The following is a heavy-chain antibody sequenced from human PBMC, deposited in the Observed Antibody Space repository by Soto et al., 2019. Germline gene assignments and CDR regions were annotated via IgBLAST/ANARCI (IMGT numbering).Heavy chain of an antibody. J-gene: IGHJ6*02. V-gene: IGHV3-33*01. Sequence: GGSLRLSCVASGFTFSSYGMHWVRQAPGKGLEWVAVIWYDGSNKYYADSVKGRFTISRDNSKNTLYLQMNSLRAEDTAVYYCARCLGYSYGYYYYYGMDVWGQGTTVTVSS. CDR3: ARCLGYSYGYYYYYGMDV. CDR1: GFTFSSYG. CDR2: IWYDGSNK. D-gene: IGHD5-18*01.